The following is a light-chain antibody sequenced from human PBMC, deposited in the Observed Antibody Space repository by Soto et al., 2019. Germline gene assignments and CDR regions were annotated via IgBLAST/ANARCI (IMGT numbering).Light chain of an antibody. CDR3: QQFNSYFIT. CDR1: QVITSA. J-gene: IGKJ5*01. Sequence: AIQLTQSPSSLSASVGDRVTITCRASQVITSALAWYQQKPGKAPNLLIYAASSLKSGVPSRFSGSGSGTEFTLTISSLQPEDFATYYSQQFNSYFITFRQGTRLETK. V-gene: IGKV1-13*02. CDR2: AAS.